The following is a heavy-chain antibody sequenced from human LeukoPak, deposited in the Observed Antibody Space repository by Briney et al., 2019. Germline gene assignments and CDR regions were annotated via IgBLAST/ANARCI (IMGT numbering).Heavy chain of an antibody. Sequence: ASVKVSCKASGYTFTTYDINWVRQATGQGREWMGWMNPNRGNTGYAQKVKGRVTMTRNTSISTPYMELSSLRSEDTAVYYCARGPNKSDGGNSGSAWFDPWGQGTLVTVSS. CDR1: GYTFTTYD. CDR3: ARGPNKSDGGNSGSAWFDP. D-gene: IGHD4-23*01. CDR2: MNPNRGNT. V-gene: IGHV1-8*01. J-gene: IGHJ5*02.